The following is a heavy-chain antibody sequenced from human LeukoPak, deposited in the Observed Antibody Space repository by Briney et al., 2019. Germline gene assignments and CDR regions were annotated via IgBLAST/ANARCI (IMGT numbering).Heavy chain of an antibody. J-gene: IGHJ4*02. CDR2: IYKDGKI. V-gene: IGHV3-53*01. CDR3: TTTLRWESGIEY. Sequence: PGGSLRLSCAASGFTFSSTYMSWVRQAPGKGLEWVSVIYKDGKIYYIDSVKGRFTISRDTSKNTLYLQMNSLRVEDTAVYSCTTTLRWESGIEYWGQGTLVTVSS. CDR1: GFTFSSTY. D-gene: IGHD4-23*01.